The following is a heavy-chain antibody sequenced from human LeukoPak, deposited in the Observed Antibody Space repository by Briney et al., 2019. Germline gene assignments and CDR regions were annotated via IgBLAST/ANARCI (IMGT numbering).Heavy chain of an antibody. D-gene: IGHD2-2*01. V-gene: IGHV3-74*01. CDR2: MNSDGSST. J-gene: IGHJ4*02. CDR1: GFTFSDYW. Sequence: GGSLRLSCAASGFTFSDYWVNWVRQAPGKGLVWVSRMNSDGSSTTYADSVKGRFTISRDNAKNTLFLQMNSLRAEDTAVYYCRIVAIPATKGVDYWRQGTLVTVSS. CDR3: RIVAIPATKGVDY.